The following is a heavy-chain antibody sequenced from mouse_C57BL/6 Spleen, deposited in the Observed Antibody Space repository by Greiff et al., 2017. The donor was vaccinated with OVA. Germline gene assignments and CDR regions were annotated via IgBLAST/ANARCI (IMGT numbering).Heavy chain of an antibody. Sequence: EVKLVESGGDLVKPGGSLKLSCAASGFTFSSYGMPWVRQTPDKRLEWVATISSGGSYTYYPDSVKGRFTISRDNAKNTLYLQMSSLKSEDTAMYYCASGETGKDYLDYWGQGTTLTVSS. CDR2: ISSGGSYT. CDR3: ASGETGKDYLDY. V-gene: IGHV5-6*02. J-gene: IGHJ2*01. CDR1: GFTFSSYG. D-gene: IGHD4-1*01.